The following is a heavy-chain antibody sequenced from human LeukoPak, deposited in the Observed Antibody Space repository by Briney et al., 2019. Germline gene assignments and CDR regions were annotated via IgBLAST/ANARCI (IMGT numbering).Heavy chain of an antibody. D-gene: IGHD1-26*01. V-gene: IGHV4-39*01. J-gene: IGHJ4*02. CDR2: IYYSGST. CDR3: ARLSGSYHDF. CDR1: GGSISSSSYY. Sequence: SETLSLTCTVSGGSISSSSYYWGWIRQPPGKGLEWIGTIYYSGSTYYNPSLKSRVTISVDTSKNQFSLKLSSVTAADTAVYYCARLSGSYHDFWGQGILVTVSS.